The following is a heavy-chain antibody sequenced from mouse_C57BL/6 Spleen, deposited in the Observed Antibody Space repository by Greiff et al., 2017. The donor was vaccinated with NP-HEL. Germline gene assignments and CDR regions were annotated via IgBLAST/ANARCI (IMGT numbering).Heavy chain of an antibody. Sequence: QVQLKQPGAELVKPGASVKLSCKASGYTFTSYWMQWVKQRPGQGLEWIGEIDPSDSYTNYNQKFKGKATLTVDTSSSTAYMQLSSLTSEDSAVYYCAAYYSNSGFAYWGQGTLVTVSA. CDR3: AAYYSNSGFAY. CDR2: IDPSDSYT. D-gene: IGHD2-5*01. CDR1: GYTFTSYW. V-gene: IGHV1-50*01. J-gene: IGHJ3*01.